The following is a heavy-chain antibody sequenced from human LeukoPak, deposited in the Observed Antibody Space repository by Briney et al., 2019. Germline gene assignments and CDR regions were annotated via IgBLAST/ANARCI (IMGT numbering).Heavy chain of an antibody. V-gene: IGHV3-20*04. CDR3: ARVYAMVRGVYYFDY. CDR2: INWNGGST. Sequence: PGGCLRLSCAASGFTFDDYGMSWVRQAPGKGLEWVSGINWNGGSTGYADSVKGRFTISRDNAKNSLYLQMNSLRAEDTALYYCARVYAMVRGVYYFDYWGQGTLVTVSS. D-gene: IGHD3-10*01. CDR1: GFTFDDYG. J-gene: IGHJ4*02.